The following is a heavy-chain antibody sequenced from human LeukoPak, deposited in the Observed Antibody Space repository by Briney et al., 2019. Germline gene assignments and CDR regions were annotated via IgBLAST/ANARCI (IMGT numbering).Heavy chain of an antibody. CDR3: ARDRAYVDTARFDY. CDR1: GFTFSSYA. CDR2: ISYDGSNK. J-gene: IGHJ4*02. V-gene: IGHV3-30-3*01. Sequence: PGGSLRLSCAASGFTFSSYAMHWVCQAPGKGLEWVAVISYDGSNKYYADSVKGRFTISRDNSKNTLYLQMNSLRAEDTAVYCCARDRAYVDTARFDYWGQGTLVTVSS. D-gene: IGHD5-18*01.